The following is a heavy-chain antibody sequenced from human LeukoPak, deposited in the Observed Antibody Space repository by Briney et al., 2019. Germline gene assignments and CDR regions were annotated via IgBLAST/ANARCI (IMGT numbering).Heavy chain of an antibody. J-gene: IGHJ6*02. CDR3: ARMVRGVIARNAYYYYYGMDV. V-gene: IGHV3-33*01. D-gene: IGHD3-10*01. CDR1: GFTFSSYG. Sequence: PGGSLRLSCAASGFTFSSYGMHWVRQAPGKGLEWVAVIWYDGSNKYYADSVKGRFTISRDNSKNTLYLQMNSLRAEDTAVYYCARMVRGVIARNAYYYYYGMDVWGQGTTVTVSS. CDR2: IWYDGSNK.